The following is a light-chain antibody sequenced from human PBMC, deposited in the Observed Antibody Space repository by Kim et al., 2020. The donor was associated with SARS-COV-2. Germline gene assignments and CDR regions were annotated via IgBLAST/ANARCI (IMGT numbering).Light chain of an antibody. CDR3: QSPDSSDTWV. J-gene: IGLJ3*02. V-gene: IGLV3-25*02. Sequence: SYELTQPPSVSVSPGQTARITCSGDTLPNQYVYWYQQRPGRAPVLIIYKDTKRPSGVPERISGSSSGTTATLTISGVQAEDESDYYCQSPDSSDTWVFGGGTKLTVL. CDR1: TLPNQY. CDR2: KDT.